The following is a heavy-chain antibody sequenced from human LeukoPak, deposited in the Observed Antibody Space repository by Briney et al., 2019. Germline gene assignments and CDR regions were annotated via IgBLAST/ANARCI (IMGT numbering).Heavy chain of an antibody. CDR3: VRNWDY. J-gene: IGHJ4*02. CDR1: GDFITNRY. D-gene: IGHD1-1*01. Sequence: PSETLSLTCSVSGDFITNRYWSWVRQSAGKGLEWIGRISTRGNTNNNPSLKSRVTMSVDTSNKHFSLKLTSVTAADTAVYYCVRNWDYWGQGTLVTVSS. V-gene: IGHV4-4*07. CDR2: ISTRGNT.